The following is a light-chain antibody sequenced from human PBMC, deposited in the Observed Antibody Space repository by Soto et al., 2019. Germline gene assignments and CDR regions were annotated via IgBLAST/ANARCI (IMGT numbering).Light chain of an antibody. CDR1: QSVSSSY. Sequence: EIVLTQSPGTLSLSPGERATLSCRASQSVSSSYLAWYQQKPGQAPRLLIYGASSRATGIPDRFSGSGSGTDFTLTISRLEPEDSAVYYCQQYGSSPLFGPGTKVYIK. CDR2: GAS. V-gene: IGKV3-20*01. CDR3: QQYGSSPL. J-gene: IGKJ3*01.